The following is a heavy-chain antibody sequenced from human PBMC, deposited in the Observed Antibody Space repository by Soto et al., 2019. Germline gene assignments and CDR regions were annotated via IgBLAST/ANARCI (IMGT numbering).Heavy chain of an antibody. CDR2: IYTSGST. D-gene: IGHD1-7*01. CDR1: GGSISSYY. V-gene: IGHV4-4*07. CDR3: ARFTDLEVRGTYFDY. J-gene: IGHJ4*02. Sequence: SETLSLTCTVSGGSISSYYWSWIRQPAGKGLEWIGRIYTSGSTNYNPSLGSRVTMSVDTSKNQFSLKLSSVTAADTAVYYCARFTDLEVRGTYFDYWGQGTLVTVSS.